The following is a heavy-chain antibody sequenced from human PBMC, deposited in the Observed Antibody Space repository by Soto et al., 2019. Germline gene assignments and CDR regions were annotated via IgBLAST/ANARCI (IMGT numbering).Heavy chain of an antibody. CDR2: IYYSGST. CDR1: GGSISSSSYH. V-gene: IGHV4-39*07. D-gene: IGHD1-26*01. CDR3: ARVALLYYGMDV. Sequence: KTSETLSLTCIVSGGSISSSSYHWGWIRQPPGKWLEWIGSIYYSGSTYYNPSLKSRVTISVDTSKNQFSLKLSSVTAADTAVYYCARVALLYYGMDVWGQGTTVTVSS. J-gene: IGHJ6*02.